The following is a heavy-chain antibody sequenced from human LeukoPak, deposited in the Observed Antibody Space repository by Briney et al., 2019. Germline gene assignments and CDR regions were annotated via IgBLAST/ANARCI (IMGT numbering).Heavy chain of an antibody. CDR2: ISGSGTST. Sequence: GGSLRLSCAASGFTFSSYSMSWVRQAPGKGLEWVSAISGSGTSTYHAASVKGRFTISRDNSKDTLYLQMNSLTAEDTAMYYCAKVCGSRCYLPGSWCPGTLVIVSS. D-gene: IGHD2-2*01. J-gene: IGHJ5*02. CDR3: AKVCGSRCYLPGS. CDR1: GFTFSSYS. V-gene: IGHV3-23*01.